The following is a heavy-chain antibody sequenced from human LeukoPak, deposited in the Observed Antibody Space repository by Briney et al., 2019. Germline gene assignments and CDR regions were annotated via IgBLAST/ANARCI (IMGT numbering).Heavy chain of an antibody. CDR2: IIPIFGTA. CDR3: ARDTPGIAAAGSKGGWFDP. V-gene: IGHV1-69*13. J-gene: IGHJ5*02. CDR1: GGTFSSYA. D-gene: IGHD6-13*01. Sequence: ASVKVSCKASGGTFSSYAISWVRQAPGQGLEWMGGIIPIFGTANYAQKFQGRVTITADESTSTAYMELSSLRSEDTAVYYCARDTPGIAAAGSKGGWFDPWGQGTLVTVSS.